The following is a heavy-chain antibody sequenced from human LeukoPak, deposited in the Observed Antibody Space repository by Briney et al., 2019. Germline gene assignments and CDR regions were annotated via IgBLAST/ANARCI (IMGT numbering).Heavy chain of an antibody. CDR1: GFTFSSYA. CDR2: ISGSGGST. D-gene: IGHD3-3*01. CDR3: AKDRDMYYDFWSGYSPFDY. J-gene: IGHJ4*02. Sequence: GGSLRLSCAASGFTFSSYAMSWVRQAPGKGLEWVSAISGSGGSTYYADSVKGRFTISRDNSKNTLYLQMNCLRAEDTAVYYCAKDRDMYYDFWSGYSPFDYWGQGTLVTVSS. V-gene: IGHV3-23*01.